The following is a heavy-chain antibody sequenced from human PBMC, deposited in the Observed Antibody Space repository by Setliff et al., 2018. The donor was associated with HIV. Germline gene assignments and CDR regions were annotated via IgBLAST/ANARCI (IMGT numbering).Heavy chain of an antibody. D-gene: IGHD6-19*01. Sequence: PSETLSLTCTVSGGSISSYYWSWIRQPPGKGLEWIGYIYYSGSTNYNPSLKSRVTMSVDTSKNRFSLKLNSVTAADTAVYYCARLNQQWLVRDSGSNWFDPWGQGILVTVS. CDR1: GGSISSYY. J-gene: IGHJ5*02. V-gene: IGHV4-59*08. CDR2: IYYSGST. CDR3: ARLNQQWLVRDSGSNWFDP.